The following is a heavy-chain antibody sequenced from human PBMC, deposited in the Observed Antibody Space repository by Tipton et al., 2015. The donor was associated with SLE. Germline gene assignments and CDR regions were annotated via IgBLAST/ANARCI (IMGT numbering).Heavy chain of an antibody. V-gene: IGHV4-34*12. CDR1: GGSFSGYY. J-gene: IGHJ4*02. CDR2: ILHSGST. D-gene: IGHD3-22*01. Sequence: LSLTCAVYGGSFSGYYWIRQPPGKGLEWIGYILHSGSTYYNPSLKSRVTISVDRSRNQFSLRLSSVTAADTAVYYCARDYYDSRGYTLFDYWGQGALVTVSS. CDR3: ARDYYDSRGYTLFDY.